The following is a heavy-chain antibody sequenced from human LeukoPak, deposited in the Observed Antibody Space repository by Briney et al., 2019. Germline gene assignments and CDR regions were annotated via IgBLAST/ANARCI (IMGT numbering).Heavy chain of an antibody. V-gene: IGHV3-43*02. CDR1: GFTFDDYA. D-gene: IGHD2-15*01. Sequence: GGSLRLSCAASGFTFDDYAIHWVRQAPGKGLEWVSLISGDGGNTYYAESVKGRFTLSRDNSKNSLYLQMNSLRSEDTAFYYCAKDKALGYCSAGSCLYLDYWGQGTLVTVSS. J-gene: IGHJ4*02. CDR2: ISGDGGNT. CDR3: AKDKALGYCSAGSCLYLDY.